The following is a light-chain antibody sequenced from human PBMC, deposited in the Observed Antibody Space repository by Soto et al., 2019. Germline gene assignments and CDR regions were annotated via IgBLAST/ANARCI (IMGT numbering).Light chain of an antibody. CDR3: QQYGSSSWT. V-gene: IGKV3-20*01. Sequence: EIVLTQSPGTLSRSPGERATLSCRASQSVSSSYLAWYQQKPGQAPRLLIYGTSSRATAIPDRFSGSGSGTDFTLTISRLEPEDFAVYYCQQYGSSSWTFGQGTKVDIK. J-gene: IGKJ1*01. CDR2: GTS. CDR1: QSVSSSY.